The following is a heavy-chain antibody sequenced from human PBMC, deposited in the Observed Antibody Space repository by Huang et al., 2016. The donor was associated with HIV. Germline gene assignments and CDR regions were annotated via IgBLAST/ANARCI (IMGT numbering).Heavy chain of an antibody. V-gene: IGHV3-30*02. CDR2: IRDEGRNK. J-gene: IGHJ2*01. CDR1: GFSFNDYG. CDR3: AKGRGLAAAPDWYFDL. Sequence: QVQLVESGGGVVQPGGSLRLSCTASGFSFNDYGMHWVRQGPGRGLEWVAFIRDEGRNKYYADAVKGRFTISRDNSKNTLYLQMSSQRAEDTAVYYCAKGRGLAAAPDWYFDLWGRGTLVTVSS. D-gene: IGHD6-13*01.